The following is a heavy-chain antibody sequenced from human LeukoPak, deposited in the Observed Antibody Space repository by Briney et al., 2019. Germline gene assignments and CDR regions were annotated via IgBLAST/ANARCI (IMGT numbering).Heavy chain of an antibody. J-gene: IGHJ5*02. Sequence: GGSLRLSCAASGFTFSSYAMSWVRQAPGKGLEWVSVIYSGGSTYYADSVKGRFTISRDNSKNTLYLQMNSLRAEDTAVYYCSHDFWSGYYLSWGQGTLVTVSS. CDR3: SHDFWSGYYLS. CDR1: GFTFSSYA. CDR2: IYSGGST. D-gene: IGHD3-3*01. V-gene: IGHV3-66*01.